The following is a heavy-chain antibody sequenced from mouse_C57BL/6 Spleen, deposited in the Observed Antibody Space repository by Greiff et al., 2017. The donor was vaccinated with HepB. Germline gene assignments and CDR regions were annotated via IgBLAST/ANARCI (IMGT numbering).Heavy chain of an antibody. J-gene: IGHJ2*01. CDR2: ISDGGSYT. CDR1: GFTFSSYA. D-gene: IGHD2-2*01. V-gene: IGHV5-4*01. CDR3: ARDLLWFLDY. Sequence: EVQLVESGGGLVKPGGSLKLSCAASGFTFSSYAMSWVRQTPEKRLEWVATISDGGSYTYYPDNVKGRFTISRDNAKNNLYLQMSHLKSEDTAMYYCARDLLWFLDYWGEGTTRTVSS.